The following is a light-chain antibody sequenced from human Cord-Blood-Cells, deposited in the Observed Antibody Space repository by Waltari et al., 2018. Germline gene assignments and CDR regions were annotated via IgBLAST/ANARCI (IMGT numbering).Light chain of an antibody. CDR2: WAS. Sequence: DIVMTQSPDSLAVSLGERATINCKSSQSVLYSHNNKNYLAWYQQKPGQPPTLLIYWASTRESGVPDRFSGSGSATDFTITISSLQAEDVAVYYCQKYYSTLTFGGGTKVEIK. J-gene: IGKJ4*01. CDR3: QKYYSTLT. CDR1: QSVLYSHNNKNY. V-gene: IGKV4-1*01.